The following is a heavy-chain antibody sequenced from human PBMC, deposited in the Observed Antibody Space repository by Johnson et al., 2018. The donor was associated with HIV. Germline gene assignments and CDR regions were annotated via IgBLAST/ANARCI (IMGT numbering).Heavy chain of an antibody. D-gene: IGHD6-19*01. Sequence: QVQVVESGGGVVQPGGSLRLSCAASGFNFSNSGMHWVRQAPGKGLEWVAVIYSGGSTYYADSVKGRFTISRDNSKNTLSLQMNSLRAEDTAVYYCARRGSGWDGAFDIWGQGTMVTVSS. J-gene: IGHJ3*02. CDR3: ARRGSGWDGAFDI. CDR1: GFNFSNSG. V-gene: IGHV3-NL1*01. CDR2: IYSGGST.